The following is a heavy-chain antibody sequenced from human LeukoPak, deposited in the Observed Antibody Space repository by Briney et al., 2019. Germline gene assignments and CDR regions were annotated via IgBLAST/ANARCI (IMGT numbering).Heavy chain of an antibody. V-gene: IGHV1-2*02. J-gene: IGHJ4*02. D-gene: IGHD3-10*01. CDR3: ATAESVLFDY. CDR1: GYTFTGYY. CDR2: INPNSGGT. Sequence: GASVKVSCKASGYTFTGYYMHWVRQAPGQGPEWMGWINPNSGGTNYAQKFQGRVTMTGDTSISTAYMELSRLRSDDTAVYYCATAESVLFDYWGQGTLVTVSS.